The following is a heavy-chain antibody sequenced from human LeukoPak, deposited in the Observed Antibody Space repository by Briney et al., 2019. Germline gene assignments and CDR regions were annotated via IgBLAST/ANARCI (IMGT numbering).Heavy chain of an antibody. V-gene: IGHV4-39*01. D-gene: IGHD6-13*01. CDR3: ARLTAAGTFWFDP. CDR2: IYYSGNT. Sequence: SETLSLTCTVSGVSISSSNSYWGWIRQPPGKGLEWIGSIYYSGNTYYNASLKSQVFISIDTSKNQFSLRLTSVTAADTAVYYCARLTAAGTFWFDPWGQGTLVTVSS. CDR1: GVSISSSNSY. J-gene: IGHJ5*02.